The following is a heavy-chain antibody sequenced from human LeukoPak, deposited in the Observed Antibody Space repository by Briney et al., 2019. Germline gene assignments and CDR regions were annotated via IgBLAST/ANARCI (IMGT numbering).Heavy chain of an antibody. J-gene: IGHJ4*02. Sequence: SETLSLTCTVSGASITSESSYWGWIHQPPGKGFQWIGGLVYDGSAHYNPSLQSHVSMSADTSNNQFSLKLASVTASDTGVYYCARAPSYRRNSYHSWGQGTLVTVAS. D-gene: IGHD3-16*02. V-gene: IGHV4-39*01. CDR3: ARAPSYRRNSYHS. CDR2: LVYDGSA. CDR1: GASITSESSY.